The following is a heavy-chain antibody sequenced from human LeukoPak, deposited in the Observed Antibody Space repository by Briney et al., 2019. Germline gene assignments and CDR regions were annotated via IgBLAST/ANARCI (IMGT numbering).Heavy chain of an antibody. CDR1: GYTFTGHY. J-gene: IGHJ4*02. V-gene: IGHV1-2*02. D-gene: IGHD6-13*01. CDR3: ATCPITADGAVDY. Sequence: GASVKVSCKASGYTFTGHYMHWVRQAPGQGLEWMGWINPNSGGTNYAQKFQGRVSMTGDTSISTSYMELSRLSSDDTAVYYCATCPITADGAVDYWGQGIRVTVSS. CDR2: INPNSGGT.